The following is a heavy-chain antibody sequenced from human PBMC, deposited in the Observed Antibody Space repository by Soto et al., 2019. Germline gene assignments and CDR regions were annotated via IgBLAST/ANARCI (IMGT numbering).Heavy chain of an antibody. CDR3: ARDDIPGRAVAIYDMDV. CDR1: RFTFSNYG. J-gene: IGHJ6*02. V-gene: IGHV3-33*01. CDR2: IWYDGSNK. Sequence: QVQLVESGGGVVQPGRSLRLSCAASRFTFSNYGMHWVRQAPGKGLEWVAVIWYDGSNKYYADSVKGRFTISRDNSKNTLYLQMNSLRAEDTAVYYCARDDIPGRAVAIYDMDVWGQGTTVTVSS. D-gene: IGHD6-19*01.